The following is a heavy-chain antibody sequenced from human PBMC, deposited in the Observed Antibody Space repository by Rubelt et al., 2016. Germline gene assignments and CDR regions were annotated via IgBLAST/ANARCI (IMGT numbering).Heavy chain of an antibody. J-gene: IGHJ5*02. Sequence: QVQLQESGPGLVKPSQTLSLTCTVSGGPISSGGYYWSWIRQHPGKGLEWIGYIYYSGSTYYNPSLKSRVTISVDTSKNQFSLKLSSVTAADTAVYYCARGSVVAATLDWFDPWGQGTLVTVSS. CDR2: IYYSGST. CDR3: ARGSVVAATLDWFDP. D-gene: IGHD2-15*01. V-gene: IGHV4-31*03. CDR1: GGPISSGGYY.